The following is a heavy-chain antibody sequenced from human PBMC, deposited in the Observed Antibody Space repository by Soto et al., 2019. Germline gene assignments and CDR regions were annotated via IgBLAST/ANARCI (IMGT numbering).Heavy chain of an antibody. CDR2: INHSGST. Sequence: PSETLSLTCAVYGGSFSGYYWSWIRQPPGKGLEWIGEINHSGSTNYNPSLKSRVTISVDTSKNQFSLKLSSVTAADTAVYYCARGPADMDVWGQGTTVTVSS. D-gene: IGHD6-25*01. CDR3: ARGPADMDV. J-gene: IGHJ6*02. CDR1: GGSFSGYY. V-gene: IGHV4-34*01.